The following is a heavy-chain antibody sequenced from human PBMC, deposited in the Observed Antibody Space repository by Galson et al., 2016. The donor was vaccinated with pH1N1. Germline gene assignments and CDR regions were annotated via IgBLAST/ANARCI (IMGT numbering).Heavy chain of an antibody. CDR2: IHWDDDK. Sequence: PALVKPPQTLRLTCSLSGFSLTSSGMCVGWIRRFPGKAPEWLALIHWDDDKRYNLSFKNRLTLTRDNSRNEVVLTMTNMEPLDSGTYYCARRVYDFGVSFDHWGQGILVTVSS. CDR3: ARRVYDFGVSFDH. D-gene: IGHD3-10*01. J-gene: IGHJ4*02. V-gene: IGHV2-5*02. CDR1: GFSLTSSGMC.